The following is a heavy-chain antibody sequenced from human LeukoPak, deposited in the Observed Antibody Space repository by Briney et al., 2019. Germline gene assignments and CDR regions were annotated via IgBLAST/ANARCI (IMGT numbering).Heavy chain of an antibody. CDR1: GYTFTSYY. Sequence: ASVKVSCKASGYTFTSYYMHWVRQAPGQGLEWMGWINPNRGGTNYAQKFQGRVTMTRDTSISTAYMELSRLRSDDTAVYYCARDPAVVVVAATPSYGMDVWGQGTTVTVSS. CDR2: INPNRGGT. CDR3: ARDPAVVVVAATPSYGMDV. D-gene: IGHD2-15*01. J-gene: IGHJ6*02. V-gene: IGHV1-2*02.